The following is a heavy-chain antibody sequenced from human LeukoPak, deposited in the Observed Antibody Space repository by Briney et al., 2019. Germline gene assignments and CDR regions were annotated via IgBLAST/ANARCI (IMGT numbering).Heavy chain of an antibody. D-gene: IGHD6-19*01. CDR2: INRSGST. Sequence: SETLSLTCAVYGGSFSGYYWSWIRQPPGKGLEWIGEINRSGSTNYNPSLKSRVTISVDTSKNQFSLKLSSVTAADTAVYYCARHSPGSGYSSGWFSFDYWGQGTLVTVSS. CDR3: ARHSPGSGYSSGWFSFDY. V-gene: IGHV4-34*01. CDR1: GGSFSGYY. J-gene: IGHJ4*02.